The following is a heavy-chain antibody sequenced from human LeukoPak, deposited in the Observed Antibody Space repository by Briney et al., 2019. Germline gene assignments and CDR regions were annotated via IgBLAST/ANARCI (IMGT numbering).Heavy chain of an antibody. V-gene: IGHV4-30-4*08. Sequence: SQTLSLTCTVSGGSISSGDYYWSWIRQPPGKGLEWIGYIYYSGSTYYNPSLKSRVTISVDTSKNQFSLKLSSVTAADTAAYYCARVYGDYDDAFDIWGQGTMVTVSS. CDR1: GGSISSGDYY. J-gene: IGHJ3*02. CDR2: IYYSGST. D-gene: IGHD4-17*01. CDR3: ARVYGDYDDAFDI.